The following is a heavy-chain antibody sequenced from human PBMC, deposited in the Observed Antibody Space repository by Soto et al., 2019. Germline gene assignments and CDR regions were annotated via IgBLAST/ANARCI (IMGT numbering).Heavy chain of an antibody. D-gene: IGHD6-6*01. V-gene: IGHV3-21*04. CDR3: AKDMSASYSSSSHYFDS. CDR1: GFTFRTYT. CDR2: IRGFSPYT. J-gene: IGHJ4*02. Sequence: PVGSLRLSCISSGFTFRTYTMNWVRQAPGKGLEWVSGIRGFSPYTFYAESVKGRFTISRDNAKNSLHLQMNGLRAEDTALYYCAKDMSASYSSSSHYFDSWGQGTLVTVSS.